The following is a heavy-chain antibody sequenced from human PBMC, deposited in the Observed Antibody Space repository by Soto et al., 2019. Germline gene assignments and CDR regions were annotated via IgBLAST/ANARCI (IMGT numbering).Heavy chain of an antibody. CDR1: GGSISRYY. CDR2: IYTSGST. V-gene: IGHV4-4*07. D-gene: IGHD2-2*01. Sequence: PSETLSLTCTVSGGSISRYYWSWIRQPAGKGLEWIGRIYTSGSTNYNPSLKSRVTMSVDTSKNQFSLKLSSVTAADTAVYYCARACSSNSCYDVFDYWGQGTLVTVSS. J-gene: IGHJ4*02. CDR3: ARACSSNSCYDVFDY.